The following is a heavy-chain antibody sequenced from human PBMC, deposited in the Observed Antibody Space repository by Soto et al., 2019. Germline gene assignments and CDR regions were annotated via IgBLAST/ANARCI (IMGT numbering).Heavy chain of an antibody. D-gene: IGHD4-17*01. CDR1: GLTFSSYA. J-gene: IGHJ3*02. V-gene: IGHV3-23*01. CDR2: ISGSGGST. CDR3: ARAGGPGTSHAFDI. Sequence: GGSLRLSCAASGLTFSSYAVSWVRQGPGKGLEWVSAISGSGGSTYYADPVKGRFTISRDNSKNSPYLQMSSLRAEDTAVYYCARAGGPGTSHAFDIWGQGTMVTV.